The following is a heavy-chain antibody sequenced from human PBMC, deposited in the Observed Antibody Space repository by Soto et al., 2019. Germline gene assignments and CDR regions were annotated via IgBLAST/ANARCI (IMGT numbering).Heavy chain of an antibody. CDR3: ASTRRDGYNNYYYYYGMDV. CDR2: IYPGDSDT. CDR1: GYNVSTWHNFTSYW. V-gene: IGHV5-51*01. D-gene: IGHD5-12*01. Sequence: GESLKISCMGSGYNVSTWHNFTSYWIAWVRQMPGEGLEWMGIIYPGDSDTRYSPSFQGQVTISADKSINSVYLQMNSLRAEDTAVYYCASTRRDGYNNYYYYYGMDVWGQGTTVTVSS. J-gene: IGHJ6*02.